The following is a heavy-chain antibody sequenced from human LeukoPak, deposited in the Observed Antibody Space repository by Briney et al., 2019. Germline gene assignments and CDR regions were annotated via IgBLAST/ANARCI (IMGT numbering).Heavy chain of an antibody. Sequence: GGSPRLSCAASGFTFSSYSVNWVRQAPGKGLEWVSSISSSSSYIYYADSVRGRFTISRDNAKNSLYLQMNSLRAEDTAVYYCARDRLHYGEYEKTFDYWGQGTLVTVSS. D-gene: IGHD4-17*01. CDR3: ARDRLHYGEYEKTFDY. CDR1: GFTFSSYS. CDR2: ISSSSSYI. J-gene: IGHJ4*02. V-gene: IGHV3-21*01.